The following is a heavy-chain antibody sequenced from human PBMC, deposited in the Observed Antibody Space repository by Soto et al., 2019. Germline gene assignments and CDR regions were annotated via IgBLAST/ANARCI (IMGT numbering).Heavy chain of an antibody. Sequence: CLRLSCAASGFTFSSYAMSWVRQAPGKGLEWVSAISGSGGSTYYADSVKGRFTISRDNSKNTLYLQMNSLRAEDTAVYYCAKASYCSSTSCPGYYYYGMDVWGQGTTVTVSS. J-gene: IGHJ6*02. V-gene: IGHV3-23*01. CDR3: AKASYCSSTSCPGYYYYGMDV. D-gene: IGHD2-2*01. CDR1: GFTFSSYA. CDR2: ISGSGGST.